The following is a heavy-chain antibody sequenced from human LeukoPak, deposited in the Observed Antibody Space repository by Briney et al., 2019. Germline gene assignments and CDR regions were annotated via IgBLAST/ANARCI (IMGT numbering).Heavy chain of an antibody. Sequence: PSETLSLTCTVSGGSISSSRYYWGWIRQPPGKGLEWIGSIYYSGSTYYNPSLKSRVTISVDTSKNQFSLKLSSVTAADTAVYYCARLVDTGYSSSWYGDNWFDPWGQGTLVTVSS. CDR3: ARLVDTGYSSSWYGDNWFDP. CDR2: IYYSGST. CDR1: GGSISSSRYY. V-gene: IGHV4-39*01. J-gene: IGHJ5*02. D-gene: IGHD6-13*01.